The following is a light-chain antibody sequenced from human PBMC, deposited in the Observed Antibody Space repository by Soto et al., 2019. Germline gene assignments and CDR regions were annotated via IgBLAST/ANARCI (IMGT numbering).Light chain of an antibody. V-gene: IGLV2-14*01. Sequence: QSVLTQPASVSGSPGQSITISCTGTGSDVGGYNYVSWYQQHPGKAPKVMIYDVSNRPSGVSNRFSGSKSGNTASLTISGLQAEDEADYYCSSSTSASTPLVFGGGTKVTVL. CDR2: DVS. CDR3: SSSTSASTPLV. CDR1: GSDVGGYNY. J-gene: IGLJ2*01.